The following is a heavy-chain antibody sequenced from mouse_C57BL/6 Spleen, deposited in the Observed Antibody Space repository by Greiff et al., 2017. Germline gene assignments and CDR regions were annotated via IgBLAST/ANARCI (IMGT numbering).Heavy chain of an antibody. J-gene: IGHJ2*01. CDR3: AREDYDYDGGYFDY. V-gene: IGHV1-72*01. Sequence: QVQLQQSGAELVKPGASVKLSCKASGYTFTSYWMHWVKQRPGRGLEWIGKIDPHSGGTKYNEKFKSKATMTVDKPSSTAYMQLSSLTSEDSAVYYCAREDYDYDGGYFDYWGQGTTLTVSS. D-gene: IGHD2-4*01. CDR1: GYTFTSYW. CDR2: IDPHSGGT.